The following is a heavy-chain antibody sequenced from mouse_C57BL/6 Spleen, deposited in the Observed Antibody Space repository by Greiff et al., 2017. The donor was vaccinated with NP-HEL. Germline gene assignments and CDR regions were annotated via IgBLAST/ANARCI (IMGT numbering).Heavy chain of an antibody. D-gene: IGHD1-1*01. J-gene: IGHJ1*03. V-gene: IGHV1-69*01. CDR1: GYTFTSYW. CDR2: IDPSVSYT. Sequence: QVQLQQPGAELVMPGASVKLSCKASGYTFTSYWMHWVKQRPGQGLEWIGEIDPSVSYTNYNQKFKGKSTLTVDKSSSTAYMQLSSLTSEDSAVYYCARLGGRPYGSSRYFDVWGTGTTVTVSS. CDR3: ARLGGRPYGSSRYFDV.